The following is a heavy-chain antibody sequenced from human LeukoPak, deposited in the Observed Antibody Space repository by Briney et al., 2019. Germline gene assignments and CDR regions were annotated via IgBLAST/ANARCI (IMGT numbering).Heavy chain of an antibody. J-gene: IGHJ4*02. V-gene: IGHV1-18*01. CDR2: ISTYSGNT. D-gene: IGHD2-21*02. Sequence: ASVKVSCKPSGYTFTSYALSWVRQAPGQGLGWMGWISTYSGNTNYAQKLQGRITMTIETSTSTAYMELRSLRSDDTAGYYCARGGSRVVTYGNFDYWGQGTLVTVS. CDR1: GYTFTSYA. CDR3: ARGGSRVVTYGNFDY.